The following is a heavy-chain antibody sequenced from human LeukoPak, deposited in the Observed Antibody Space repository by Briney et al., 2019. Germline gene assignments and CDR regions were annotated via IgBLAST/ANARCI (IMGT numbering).Heavy chain of an antibody. D-gene: IGHD3-22*01. CDR3: ATDRDNYYDSTGYTRPDGFDI. Sequence: SVKVSCKASGGSFSSYTIDWVRQAPGQGLEWMGGISPISGTANYAQRFQGRVTITADESTSTAYMELSSLRSEDTAVYYCATDRDNYYDSTGYTRPDGFDIWGQGIMVTVSS. J-gene: IGHJ3*02. CDR2: ISPISGTA. CDR1: GGSFSSYT. V-gene: IGHV1-69*01.